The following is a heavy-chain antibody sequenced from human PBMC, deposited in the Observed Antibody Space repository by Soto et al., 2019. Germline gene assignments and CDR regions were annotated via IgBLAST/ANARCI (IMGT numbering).Heavy chain of an antibody. CDR3: AKAPSGREDY. D-gene: IGHD3-10*01. CDR2: ISGSGGST. J-gene: IGHJ4*02. V-gene: IGHV3-23*01. Sequence: EVQLLESGGGLVQPGGSLRLSCAASGFTFSSYAMSWVRQAPGKGLEWVSAISGSGGSTYYADAVKGRFTIARDQSKNALELQMNSLRAEDTAVDDCAKAPSGREDYWGQGTLVTVSS. CDR1: GFTFSSYA.